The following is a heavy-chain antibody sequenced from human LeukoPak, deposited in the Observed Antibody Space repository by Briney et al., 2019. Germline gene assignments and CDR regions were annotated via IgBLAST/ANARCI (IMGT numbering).Heavy chain of an antibody. J-gene: IGHJ6*02. CDR3: TSTTAFVLVRGVIRSYSYDGMDV. Sequence: GGSLTVSWAASGFTFSNAWMNWVRQAPGRGLEWVGRIKSKTDGGAINYAAAVKGRFTISRDDSKNTLYLQMNSLQTEDTGIYYCTSTTAFVLVRGVIRSYSYDGMDVWGQGTTVTVSS. CDR2: IKSKTDGGAI. D-gene: IGHD3-10*01. V-gene: IGHV3-15*01. CDR1: GFTFSNAW.